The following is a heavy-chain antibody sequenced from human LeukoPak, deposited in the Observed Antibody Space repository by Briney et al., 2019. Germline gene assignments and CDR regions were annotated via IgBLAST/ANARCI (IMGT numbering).Heavy chain of an antibody. D-gene: IGHD1-14*01. CDR1: GFTVSSNY. V-gene: IGHV3-66*01. J-gene: IGHJ4*02. CDR2: IYSGGST. Sequence: PGVSLRLSCAASGFTVSSNYMIWVRQAPGKGLEGVSVIYSGGSTYYADSVKGRFTISRDNYKNTLYLQMNSLRAEDTAVYYCASITSYGGRGGYWGQGTLVTVSS. CDR3: ASITSYGGRGGY.